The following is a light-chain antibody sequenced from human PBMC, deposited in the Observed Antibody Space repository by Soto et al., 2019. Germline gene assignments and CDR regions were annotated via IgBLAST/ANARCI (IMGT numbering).Light chain of an antibody. V-gene: IGKV3-15*01. Sequence: EIVLTQSPATLSVSPGERVTLSCRASQSVDINLAWYQQKPGQAPRLLIYGASTRATDMPGRFSGRGAGAEFTLTISSLQSEDSAIDYCQQPNVWPPFTFALGTRLEIK. CDR2: GAS. CDR1: QSVDIN. J-gene: IGKJ5*01. CDR3: QQPNVWPPFT.